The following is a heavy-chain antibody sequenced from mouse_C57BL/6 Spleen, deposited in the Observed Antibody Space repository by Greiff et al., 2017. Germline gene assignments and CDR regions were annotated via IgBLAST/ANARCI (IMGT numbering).Heavy chain of an antibody. J-gene: IGHJ2*01. V-gene: IGHV1-55*01. CDR3: AREITTVVATGGYLDY. Sequence: VQLQQSGAELVKPGASVKMSCKASGYTFTSYWITWVKQRPGQGLEWIGDIYPGSGSTNYNEKFKSKATLTVDTSSSTAYMQLSSLTSEDSAVYYCAREITTVVATGGYLDYWGQGTTLTVSS. CDR1: GYTFTSYW. D-gene: IGHD1-1*01. CDR2: IYPGSGST.